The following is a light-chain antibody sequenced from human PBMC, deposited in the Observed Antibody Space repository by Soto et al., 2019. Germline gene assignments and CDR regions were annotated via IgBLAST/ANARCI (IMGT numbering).Light chain of an antibody. V-gene: IGLV4-69*01. J-gene: IGLJ3*02. CDR3: QTWGTGLNWV. CDR2: LNSDGSH. Sequence: QSVLTQSPSASASRGASVKLTCTLSSGHSSYAIAWHQQQPEKGPRYLMKLNSDGSHSKGDGIPDRFSGSSSGAERYLTISSLQSEDEADYYCQTWGTGLNWVFGGGTQLTVL. CDR1: SGHSSYA.